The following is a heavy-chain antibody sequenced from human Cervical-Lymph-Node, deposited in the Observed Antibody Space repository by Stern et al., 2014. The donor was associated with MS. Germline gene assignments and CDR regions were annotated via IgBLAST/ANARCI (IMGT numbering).Heavy chain of an antibody. CDR3: GRDTCRGGGCYFRY. CDR2: VSNEGSKQ. CDR1: GFIFSNYA. V-gene: IGHV3-30-3*01. J-gene: IGHJ4*02. Sequence: EQLVESGGGVVQPGRALRLSCAASGFIFSNYAMHWVRQAPGKGLDWVAFVSNEGSKQFYADSVKGRFTISRDNANNTLYLQMNSLSPEDTAVYYCGRDTCRGGGCYFRYWGQGILITVSS. D-gene: IGHD2-15*01.